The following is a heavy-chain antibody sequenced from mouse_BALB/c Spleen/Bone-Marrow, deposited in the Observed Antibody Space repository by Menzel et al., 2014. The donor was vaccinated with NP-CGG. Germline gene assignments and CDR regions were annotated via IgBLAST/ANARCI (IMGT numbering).Heavy chain of an antibody. CDR1: GYSFTSFI. CDR2: INPYNDGT. D-gene: IGHD2-4*01. J-gene: IGHJ4*01. V-gene: IGHV1-14*01. Sequence: VQLQQSGPELVKPGASVKMSCKASGYSFTSFIMHWVKEKPGQGLEWIGYINPYNDGTKYNEKFKGKAILTSDKSSSTANMELSSLTSVDSAVYYCARAMIYYYAMDYWGQGTSVTVSS. CDR3: ARAMIYYYAMDY.